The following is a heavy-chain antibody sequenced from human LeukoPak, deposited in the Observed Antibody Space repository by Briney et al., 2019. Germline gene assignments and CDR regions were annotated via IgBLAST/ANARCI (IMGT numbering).Heavy chain of an antibody. D-gene: IGHD1-26*01. V-gene: IGHV3-23*01. CDR3: AKGGKWDVTPFDY. Sequence: GGSLRLSCAASGFTFTSYSMNWVRHAPGKGLEWVSTISGGGGSTYYADSVKGRFTISRDNSKNTLYLQVNSLRAEDTAVYYCAKGGKWDVTPFDYWGQGTLVTVSS. CDR2: ISGGGGST. J-gene: IGHJ4*02. CDR1: GFTFTSYS.